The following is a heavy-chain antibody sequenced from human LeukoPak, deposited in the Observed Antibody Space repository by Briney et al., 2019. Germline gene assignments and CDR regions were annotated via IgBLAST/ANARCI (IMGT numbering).Heavy chain of an antibody. Sequence: SETLSLTCAVSGGSISNYYWSWIRQPPGEGLEWIGYIFYSGSTNYNPSLKSRVTISVDSSRNQFSLKMNSVTTADTAVYYRARHLATATSAFDSWGRGTLVTVSS. V-gene: IGHV4-59*01. CDR3: ARHLATATSAFDS. CDR1: GGSISNYY. D-gene: IGHD1-26*01. J-gene: IGHJ4*02. CDR2: IFYSGST.